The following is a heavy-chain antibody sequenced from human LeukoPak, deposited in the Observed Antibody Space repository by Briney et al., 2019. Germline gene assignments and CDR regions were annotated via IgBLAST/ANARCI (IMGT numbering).Heavy chain of an antibody. CDR2: ISSSSSYI. D-gene: IGHD6-13*01. J-gene: IGHJ6*02. CDR1: GFTFSSYS. V-gene: IGHV3-21*01. Sequence: PGGSLRLSCAASGFTFSSYSMNWVRQAPGKGLEWVSSISSSSSYIYYADSVKGRFTISRDNAKNSLYLQMNSLRAEDTAVYYCASQFSSWYYYYGMDVWGQGTTVTVSS. CDR3: ASQFSSWYYYYGMDV.